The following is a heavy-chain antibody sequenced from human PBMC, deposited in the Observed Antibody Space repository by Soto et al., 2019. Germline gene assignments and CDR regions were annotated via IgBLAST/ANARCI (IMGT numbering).Heavy chain of an antibody. CDR1: GGSITSSHW. J-gene: IGHJ4*02. Sequence: PSETQSLTCAVSGGSITSSHWWSWVRQSPGKGLEWIGEIYHSGSTNYSPSLKSRVTISVDTSKNQFSLKLDSVTAADTAVYYCARATYYGSGDFDYWGQGTLVTVSS. V-gene: IGHV4-4*02. CDR3: ARATYYGSGDFDY. D-gene: IGHD3-10*01. CDR2: IYHSGST.